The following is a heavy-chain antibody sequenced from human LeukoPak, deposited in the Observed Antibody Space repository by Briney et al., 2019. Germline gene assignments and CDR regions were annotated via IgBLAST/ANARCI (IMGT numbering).Heavy chain of an antibody. D-gene: IGHD2-8*01. CDR2: IYSGGST. Sequence: QAGGSLRLSCAASGFTVSSNYMSWVRQAPGKGLEWVSVIYSGGSTHYADSVKGRFTISRDNSKNTLYLQMNSLRAEDTAVYYCAKDQEDIVLMVYAPNYGMDVWGQGTTVTVSS. J-gene: IGHJ6*02. CDR1: GFTVSSNY. V-gene: IGHV3-53*05. CDR3: AKDQEDIVLMVYAPNYGMDV.